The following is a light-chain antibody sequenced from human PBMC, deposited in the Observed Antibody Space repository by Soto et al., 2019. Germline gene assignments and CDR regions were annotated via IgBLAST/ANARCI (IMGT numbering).Light chain of an antibody. CDR2: DAS. V-gene: IGKV3-15*01. CDR1: ESVSRN. CDR3: QQYSNWPPAIT. Sequence: EVVMTQSPATLSVSPGERATLSCRASESVSRNLAWYQQKPGQAPRLLIYDASTRATGIPDRFSGSGSGTEFTLIISSLQSEDVALYYCQQYSNWPPAITFGQGTRLEIK. J-gene: IGKJ5*01.